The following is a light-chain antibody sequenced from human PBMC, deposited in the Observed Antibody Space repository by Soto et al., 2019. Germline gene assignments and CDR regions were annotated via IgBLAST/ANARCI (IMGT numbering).Light chain of an antibody. J-gene: IGKJ1*01. V-gene: IGKV3-20*01. Sequence: ELVLTQSPGTLSLSPGERATLSCRASQSVSNSNLAWYQHKPGQAPRLIMYGASTRAAGIPDRFTGSGSGTDFTLTISRLEPEDFAVYYCQQYVSSPQTFGQGTKVDIK. CDR2: GAS. CDR3: QQYVSSPQT. CDR1: QSVSNSN.